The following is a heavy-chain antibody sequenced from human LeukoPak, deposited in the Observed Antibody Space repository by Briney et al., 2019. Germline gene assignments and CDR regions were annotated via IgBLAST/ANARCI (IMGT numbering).Heavy chain of an antibody. CDR3: AGGSGWNFDY. V-gene: IGHV1-2*02. Sequence: GASVKVSCKASGYTFSGYYMHWVRQAPGQGLEWMGWIKPNSGGTNYAQKFQGRVTMTRDTSISTAYMELSRLTSDDTAVYYCAGGSGWNFDYWGQGTLVTVSS. CDR1: GYTFSGYY. D-gene: IGHD6-19*01. CDR2: IKPNSGGT. J-gene: IGHJ4*02.